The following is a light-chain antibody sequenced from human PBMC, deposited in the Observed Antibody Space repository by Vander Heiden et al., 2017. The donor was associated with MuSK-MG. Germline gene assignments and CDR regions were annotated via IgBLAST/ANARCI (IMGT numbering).Light chain of an antibody. CDR1: QGVLYSSNNKNY. CDR2: WAS. J-gene: IGKJ5*01. CDR3: QQYYSAPLT. Sequence: SVITQSRHSRALSLGERATINCKSSQGVLYSSNNKNYLAWYQQKPGQPPKLLINWASTRESGVPDRFSGSGSGTDFTLAISSLQAEDVAVYYCQQYYSAPLTFGQGTQLEIK. V-gene: IGKV4-1*01.